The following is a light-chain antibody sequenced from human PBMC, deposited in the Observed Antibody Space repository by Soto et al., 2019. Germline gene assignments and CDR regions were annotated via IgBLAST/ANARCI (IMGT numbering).Light chain of an antibody. CDR3: SSYTSSNTLVV. V-gene: IGLV2-14*01. CDR1: SSDVGGYDY. CDR2: EVS. Sequence: QSALTQPASVSGSPGQSITISCTGTSSDVGGYDYVSWYQQHPGKAPKLMIYEVSNRPSGVSNRFSGSKSGNTASLTISGLQAEDEAGSYFSSYTSSNTLVVFGGGTKLTVL. J-gene: IGLJ2*01.